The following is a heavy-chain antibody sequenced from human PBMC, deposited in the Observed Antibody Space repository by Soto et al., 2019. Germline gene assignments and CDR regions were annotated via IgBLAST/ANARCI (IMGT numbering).Heavy chain of an antibody. V-gene: IGHV3-30-3*01. Sequence: QVQLVESGGGVVQPGRSLRLSCAASGFTFSSYAMHWVRQAPGKGLEWVAVISYDGSNKYYADSVKGRFTISRDNSKNTLYLQMNSLRAEDTAVYYCAREVEYSSSSDWFDTWGQGTLVTVSS. J-gene: IGHJ5*02. D-gene: IGHD6-6*01. CDR1: GFTFSSYA. CDR2: ISYDGSNK. CDR3: AREVEYSSSSDWFDT.